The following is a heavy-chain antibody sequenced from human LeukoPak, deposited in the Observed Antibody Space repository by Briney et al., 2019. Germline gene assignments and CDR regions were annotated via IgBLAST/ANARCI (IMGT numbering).Heavy chain of an antibody. CDR3: ARDWPIDDSTRFDP. V-gene: IGHV1-18*01. J-gene: IGHJ5*02. CDR2: ISAYNGNT. Sequence: ASVKVSCKASGYTFTSYGISWVRQAPGQGLEWMGWISAYNGNTNYAQKLQGRVTITADESTSTAYMELSSLRSEDTAVYYCARDWPIDDSTRFDPWGQGTLVTVSS. CDR1: GYTFTSYG. D-gene: IGHD2-2*01.